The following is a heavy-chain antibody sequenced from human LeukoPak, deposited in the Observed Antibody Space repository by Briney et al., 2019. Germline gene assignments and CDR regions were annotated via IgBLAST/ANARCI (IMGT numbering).Heavy chain of an antibody. Sequence: GGSLRLSCAASGFTFSGYAMSWLRQAPGKGLEFVSAISGDTGNTFYADSVKGRFTVSRDNSQNILSLQLNSLRAEDTAVYYCAKRDFFDSSGFSPLFQHWGQGTLVTVSS. D-gene: IGHD3-22*01. J-gene: IGHJ1*01. CDR1: GFTFSGYA. CDR3: AKRDFFDSSGFSPLFQH. V-gene: IGHV3-23*01. CDR2: ISGDTGNT.